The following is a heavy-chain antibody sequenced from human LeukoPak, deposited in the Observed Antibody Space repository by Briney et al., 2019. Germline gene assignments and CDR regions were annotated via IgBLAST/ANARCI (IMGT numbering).Heavy chain of an antibody. CDR1: GGSISSATYY. J-gene: IGHJ5*02. CDR3: ARVQSRLSWFDP. CDR2: IYTSGST. V-gene: IGHV4-61*02. Sequence: SETLSLTCTVSGGSISSATYYWSWIRQPAGKGLEWIGRIYTSGSTNYNPSLKSRVTISVDTSKNQFSLKLSSVTAADTAVYYCARVQSRLSWFDPWGQGTLVTVSS.